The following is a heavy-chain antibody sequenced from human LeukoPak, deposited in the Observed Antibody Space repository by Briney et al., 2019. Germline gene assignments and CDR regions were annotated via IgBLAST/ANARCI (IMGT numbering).Heavy chain of an antibody. CDR1: GFTFSSYA. CDR2: ISGSGGST. Sequence: PGGSLRLSCAASGFTFSSYAMSWVRQARGKGLKWVSGISGSGGSTYYADSVKGRFTISRDNSKNTLYLLMNSLRAEDTAVYYCAKYLSYYDSSGYYSPWDWGQGTLVTVSS. V-gene: IGHV3-23*01. D-gene: IGHD3-22*01. CDR3: AKYLSYYDSSGYYSPWD. J-gene: IGHJ4*02.